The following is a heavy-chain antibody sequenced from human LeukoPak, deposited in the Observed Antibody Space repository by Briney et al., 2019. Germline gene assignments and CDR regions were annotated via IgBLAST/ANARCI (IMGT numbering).Heavy chain of an antibody. V-gene: IGHV1-2*02. D-gene: IGHD4-23*01. J-gene: IGHJ4*02. CDR3: ARDQGHGGNAWDY. CDR1: GYTFTVYY. Sequence: ASVKVTFMVSGYTFTVYYMHAVRQPPGQGLEWLGWINPNSGGTNYAQNFQGRVTMTSDTSISTAYMELSRLRSDDTAVYYCARDQGHGGNAWDYWGQGTLVTVSS. CDR2: INPNSGGT.